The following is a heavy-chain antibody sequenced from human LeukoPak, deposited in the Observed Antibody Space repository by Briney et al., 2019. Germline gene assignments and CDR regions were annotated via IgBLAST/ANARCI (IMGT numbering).Heavy chain of an antibody. CDR1: GFTFSSYA. Sequence: GGSLRLSCAASGFTFSSYAMHWVRQAPGKGLEGVAVISYDGSNKYYADSVRGRFTISRDNSKNTLYLQMNSLRAEDTAVYYCGGDSSGYGVGVYWGQGTLVTVSS. V-gene: IGHV3-30-3*01. CDR2: ISYDGSNK. D-gene: IGHD3-22*01. CDR3: GGDSSGYGVGVY. J-gene: IGHJ4*02.